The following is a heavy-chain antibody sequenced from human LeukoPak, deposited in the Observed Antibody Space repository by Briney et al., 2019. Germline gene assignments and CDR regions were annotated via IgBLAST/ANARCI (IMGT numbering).Heavy chain of an antibody. D-gene: IGHD6-19*01. CDR3: ARAEDSSGWYFLY. Sequence: GGSLRLSCAASGFTFSSYAMQWVRQAPGKGLEWVAVISYDGSNKYYADSVKGRFTISRDNSKNTLYLQMNSLRAEDTAVYYCARAEDSSGWYFLYWGQGTPVTVSS. V-gene: IGHV3-30-3*01. CDR2: ISYDGSNK. J-gene: IGHJ1*01. CDR1: GFTFSSYA.